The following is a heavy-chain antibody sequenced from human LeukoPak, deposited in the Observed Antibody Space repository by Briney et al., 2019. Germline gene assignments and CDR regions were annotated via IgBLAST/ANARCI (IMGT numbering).Heavy chain of an antibody. Sequence: SEKVFHKSCGHIYTIYYMLWVRHASGQGPVCMGVNSPSGESTNYAQMFQGRVTLTRDMSTSTDYLELSSLRSEDTAVYYCARDNSVRDEAWWFDAWRQGSLASVS. D-gene: IGHD5-24*01. CDR1: GHIYTIYY. V-gene: IGHV1-46*01. J-gene: IGHJ5*02. CDR2: NSPSGEST. CDR3: ARDNSVRDEAWWFDA.